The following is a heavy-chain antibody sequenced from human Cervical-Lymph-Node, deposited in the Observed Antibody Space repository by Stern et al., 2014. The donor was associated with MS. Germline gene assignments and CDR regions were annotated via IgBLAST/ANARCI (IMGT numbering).Heavy chain of an antibody. CDR2: IYYSGST. J-gene: IGHJ4*02. CDR1: GNSISGYY. Sequence: QLQLQESGPGLVKPSETLSLTCTVSGNSISGYYWSWIRQPPGKGLEWIGYIYYSGSTRYNPSIKSRVSISVDTSKNQFSLELSSVTAADTAVYYCARTYYYDSSGYYVDYWGQGTLVTVSS. V-gene: IGHV4-59*01. CDR3: ARTYYYDSSGYYVDY. D-gene: IGHD3-22*01.